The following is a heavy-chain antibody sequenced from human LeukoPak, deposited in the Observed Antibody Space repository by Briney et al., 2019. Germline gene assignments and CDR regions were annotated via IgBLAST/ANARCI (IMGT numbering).Heavy chain of an antibody. CDR3: AKVRASWYFDL. CDR2: ISGSGSST. J-gene: IGHJ2*01. CDR1: GFTFSSYA. V-gene: IGHV3-23*01. Sequence: QPGGSLRLSCAASGFTFSSYAMSWVRQAPGKGLEWVSAISGSGSSTYYADSVKGRFTISRDNSKNTLYPQMNSLRDEDTAVYYCAKVRASWYFDLWGRGTLVTVSS.